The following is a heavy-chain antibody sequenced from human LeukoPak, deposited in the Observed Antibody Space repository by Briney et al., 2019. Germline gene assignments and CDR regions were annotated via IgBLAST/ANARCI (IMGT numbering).Heavy chain of an antibody. CDR3: ARHPFNFYGSGTHLNYFDY. CDR2: IYYSGST. CDR1: GGSISSYY. Sequence: SETLSLTCTVSGGSISSYYWSWIRQPPGKGLEWIGYIYYSGSTYYNPSLKSRVTISVDTSKNQFSLKLSSVTAADTAVYYCARHPFNFYGSGTHLNYFDYWVQGTLVTVSS. J-gene: IGHJ4*02. V-gene: IGHV4-59*08. D-gene: IGHD3-10*01.